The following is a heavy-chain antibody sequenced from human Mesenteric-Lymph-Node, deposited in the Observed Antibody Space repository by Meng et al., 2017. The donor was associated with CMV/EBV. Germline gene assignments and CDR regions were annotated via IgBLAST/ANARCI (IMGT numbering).Heavy chain of an antibody. V-gene: IGHV1-2*02. CDR3: ARGGSLSAFDI. CDR2: INLKTGGT. D-gene: IGHD3-16*01. CDR1: GYTFTDYY. J-gene: IGHJ3*02. Sequence: ASVKVSCKASGYTFTDYYMHWVRQAPGQGLEWMGWINLKTGGTNYAQRFKGRVTMTSDTSISTAYMELTRLRSDDTAVYYCARGGSLSAFDIWGQGTMVTVSS.